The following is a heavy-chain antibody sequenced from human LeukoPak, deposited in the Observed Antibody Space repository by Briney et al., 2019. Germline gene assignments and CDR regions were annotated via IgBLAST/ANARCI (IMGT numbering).Heavy chain of an antibody. CDR3: ARAYSGYRAPDAFDI. CDR1: GGTFSSYA. D-gene: IGHD5-12*01. V-gene: IGHV1-69*13. J-gene: IGHJ3*02. CDR2: MIPIFGTA. Sequence: SVKVSCKASGGTFSSYAISWVRQAPGQGLEWMGGMIPIFGTANYAQKFQGRVTITADESTSTAYMELSSLRSEDTAVYYCARAYSGYRAPDAFDIWGQGTMVTVSS.